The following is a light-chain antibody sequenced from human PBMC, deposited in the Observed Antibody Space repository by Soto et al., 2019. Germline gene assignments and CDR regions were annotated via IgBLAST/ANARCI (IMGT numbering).Light chain of an antibody. CDR1: QSVSNY. Sequence: DLQMTQSPSSLAASVGDRVTITCRASQSVSNYLNWYHQRPGEAPTLLIYGASTLQSGVPSRFAGSGVWTDFTLTINSLQPEDFGSYYCEQTYSFPWTFGQGTKVEI. CDR3: EQTYSFPWT. V-gene: IGKV1-39*01. CDR2: GAS. J-gene: IGKJ1*01.